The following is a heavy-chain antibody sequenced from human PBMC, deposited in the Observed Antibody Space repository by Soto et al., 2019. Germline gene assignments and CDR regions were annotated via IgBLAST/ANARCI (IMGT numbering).Heavy chain of an antibody. D-gene: IGHD6-19*01. CDR2: IYPSGNT. J-gene: IGHJ4*02. Sequence: SETLSLTCAVSSGSISSSSNWWSWVRQPPGKGLEWIGEIYPSGNTNYNPSLKSRVTVSVDTSQNQFSLQLNSVTAADTAVYYCASRTGWAQSSYYFHSWGQGTLVTVSS. CDR1: SGSISSSSNW. V-gene: IGHV4-4*02. CDR3: ASRTGWAQSSYYFHS.